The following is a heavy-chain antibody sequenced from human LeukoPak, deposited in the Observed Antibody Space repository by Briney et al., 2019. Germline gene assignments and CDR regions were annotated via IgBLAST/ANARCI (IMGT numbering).Heavy chain of an antibody. V-gene: IGHV4-59*01. CDR1: GGSISSSY. CDR2: LYYSGST. Sequence: PSETLSLSCTASGGSISSSYWSWIPRPPGKGLEWIGFLYYSGSTNYNPSLKGRITMSVATSKTQISLQLTSVTAPDTAVYYCARGHSNTYGQNSDYWGRGILVAVSS. J-gene: IGHJ4*02. CDR3: ARGHSNTYGQNSDY. D-gene: IGHD5-18*01.